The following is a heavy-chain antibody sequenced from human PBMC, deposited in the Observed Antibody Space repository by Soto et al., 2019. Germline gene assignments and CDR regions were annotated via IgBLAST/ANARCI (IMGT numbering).Heavy chain of an antibody. CDR1: GGTFSSYA. D-gene: IGHD3-9*01. Sequence: GASVKVSCKASGGTFSSYAISWVRQAPGQGLEWMGGIIPIFGTANYAQKFQGRVTITADESTSTAYMELSSLSSEDTAVYYCARSRGAYDILTGSRPPYYYYGMDVWGQGTTVTVSS. V-gene: IGHV1-69*13. J-gene: IGHJ6*02. CDR3: ARSRGAYDILTGSRPPYYYYGMDV. CDR2: IIPIFGTA.